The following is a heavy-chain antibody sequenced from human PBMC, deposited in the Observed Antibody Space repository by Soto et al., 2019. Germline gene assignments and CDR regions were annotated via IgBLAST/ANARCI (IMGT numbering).Heavy chain of an antibody. CDR1: GFPFSHYW. CDR2: INPAGTIT. V-gene: IGHV3-74*01. CDR3: TSDTFGLRDT. D-gene: IGHD3-16*01. Sequence: GGSLRLSCAASGFPFSHYWMHWVRQTPGKGLVWVSRINPAGTITNYADSVEGRFTISRDNADSALFLQMNSLSAEDTDIYYCTSDTFGLRDTWGQGTLVTVYS. J-gene: IGHJ5*02.